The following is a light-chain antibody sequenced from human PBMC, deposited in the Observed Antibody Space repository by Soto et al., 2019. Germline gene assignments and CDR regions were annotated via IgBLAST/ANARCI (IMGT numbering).Light chain of an antibody. Sequence: QSVLTQPPSVSGAPGQRVTISCTGSSSNIGAGYNVHWYQQLLGTAPRLLIYTNSNRPSGVPDRFSGSKSGTSASLAITGLQAEDEAHYYCQSYDSSLSGSVFGGGTKVTVL. J-gene: IGLJ2*01. CDR1: SSNIGAGYN. CDR3: QSYDSSLSGSV. CDR2: TNS. V-gene: IGLV1-40*01.